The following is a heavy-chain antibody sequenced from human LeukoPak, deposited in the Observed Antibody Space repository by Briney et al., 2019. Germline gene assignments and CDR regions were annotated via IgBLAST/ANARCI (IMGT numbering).Heavy chain of an antibody. CDR1: GGSISSYY. V-gene: IGHV4-4*07. CDR2: IYTSGST. J-gene: IGHJ6*03. CDR3: ARVAADAAYYYMDV. D-gene: IGHD6-25*01. Sequence: ETLFLTCTVSGGSISSYYWSWIRQPAGKGLEWIGRIYTSGSTNYNPSLKSRVTMSVDTSKNQFSLKLSSVTAADTAVYYCARVAADAAYYYMDVWGKGTTVTVSS.